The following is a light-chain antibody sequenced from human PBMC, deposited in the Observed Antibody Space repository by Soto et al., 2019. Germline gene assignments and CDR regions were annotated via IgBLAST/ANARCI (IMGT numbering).Light chain of an antibody. Sequence: QSALTQPASVSGSPGQSIAISCTGSSSDVGFYNYVSWYQQHPGKVPKLIIYSTNQRPSEVPDRFFGSKSGTSASLAIIGLQSEDEADYYCASWDASLIGWVFGGGTKVTVL. CDR3: ASWDASLIGWV. V-gene: IGLV2-14*03. CDR1: SSDVGFYNY. CDR2: STN. J-gene: IGLJ3*02.